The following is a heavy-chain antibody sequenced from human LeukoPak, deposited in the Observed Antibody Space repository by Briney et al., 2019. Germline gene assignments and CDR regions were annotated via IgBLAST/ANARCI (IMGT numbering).Heavy chain of an antibody. CDR2: IYYSGRT. D-gene: IGHD3-10*01. Sequence: GSLRLSCAASGFSFSNYAMSWIRQPPGKGLEWIGYIYYSGRTNYNPSLKSRVTITVDTSKNRFSLQLSSVTTADTAVYYCARGTESWFGESLWGQGTLVTVSP. CDR1: GFSFSNYA. CDR3: ARGTESWFGESL. J-gene: IGHJ4*02. V-gene: IGHV4-59*01.